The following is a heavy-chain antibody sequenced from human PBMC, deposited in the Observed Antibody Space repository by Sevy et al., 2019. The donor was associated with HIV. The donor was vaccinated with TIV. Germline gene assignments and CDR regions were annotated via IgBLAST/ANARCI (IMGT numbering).Heavy chain of an antibody. D-gene: IGHD3-3*01. CDR1: GFTFSSFA. J-gene: IGHJ4*02. CDR3: ARGDFWSGYHATEGAINY. V-gene: IGHV3-30-3*01. Sequence: GGSLRLSCAVSGFTFSSFAMHWVRQAPGKGLEWVEVISYDGNTKSYAYSVKGRFTISRDISENTLYLQMNYLRADDTAVYFCARGDFWSGYHATEGAINYWGQGTLVTVSS. CDR2: ISYDGNTK.